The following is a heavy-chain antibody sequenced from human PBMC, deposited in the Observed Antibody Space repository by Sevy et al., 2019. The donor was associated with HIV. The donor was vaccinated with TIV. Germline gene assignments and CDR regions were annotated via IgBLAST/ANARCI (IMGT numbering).Heavy chain of an antibody. V-gene: IGHV3-30*18. CDR1: GFTFSSYG. J-gene: IGHJ6*02. CDR3: AKDVRRWLQTRYYYYGMDV. CDR2: ISYDGSNK. D-gene: IGHD5-12*01. Sequence: GGSLRLSCAASGFTFSSYGMHWVRQAPGKGLEWVAVISYDGSNKYYAYSVKGRFTISRDNSKNTLYLQMNSLRAEDTAVYYCAKDVRRWLQTRYYYYGMDVWGQGTTVTVSS.